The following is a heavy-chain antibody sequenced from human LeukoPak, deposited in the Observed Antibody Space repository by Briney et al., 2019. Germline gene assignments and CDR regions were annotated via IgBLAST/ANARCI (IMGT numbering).Heavy chain of an antibody. CDR2: MNPNSGNT. J-gene: IGHJ4*02. CDR3: ARAHVVGATTQFGY. D-gene: IGHD1-26*01. CDR1: GYTFTSYD. Sequence: ASVKVSCKASGYTFTSYDINWVRQATGQGLERMGWMNPNSGNTGYARKFQGRVTITRNTSISTAYMELSSLRSEDTAVYYCARAHVVGATTQFGYWGQGTLVTVSS. V-gene: IGHV1-8*03.